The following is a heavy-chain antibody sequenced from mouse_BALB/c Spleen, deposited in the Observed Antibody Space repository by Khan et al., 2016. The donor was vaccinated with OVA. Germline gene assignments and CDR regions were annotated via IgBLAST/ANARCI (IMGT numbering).Heavy chain of an antibody. J-gene: IGHJ3*01. CDR3: DSSRFWSWFAS. CDR2: IGSDSSTF. D-gene: IGHD2-12*01. V-gene: IGHV5-17*02. CDR1: GFTFSSFG. Sequence: EVQLQESGGGLVQPGGSRKLSCAASGFTFSSFGMHWVRQAPEKGLAWVAYIGSDSSTFYYADTVKGRFTISRDNPKNTLLLQMTSLRSEDTAMYYCDSSRFWSWFASWGQGTLVTVSA.